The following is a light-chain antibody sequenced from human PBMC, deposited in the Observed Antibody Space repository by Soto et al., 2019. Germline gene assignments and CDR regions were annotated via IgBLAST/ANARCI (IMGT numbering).Light chain of an antibody. V-gene: IGKV1D-12*01. CDR1: QGINNW. J-gene: IGKJ4*01. Sequence: DIQMTQSPSSVSASVGDRVTITCRASQGINNWLAWYRQKPGKAPKLLNYPTSSLQSGVPSRFSVRGSVTDFTLASSGLQPGDSPTYYCQPANIFPLTFGGGTKVQIK. CDR3: QPANIFPLT. CDR2: PTS.